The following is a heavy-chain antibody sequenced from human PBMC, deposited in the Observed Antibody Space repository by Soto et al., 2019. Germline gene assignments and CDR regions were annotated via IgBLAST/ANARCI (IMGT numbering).Heavy chain of an antibody. CDR2: IRSKANSYAT. CDR1: GFTFSGSA. V-gene: IGHV3-73*01. CDR3: TRPAGARNI. D-gene: IGHD1-26*01. Sequence: GESLKISCAASGFTFSGSAMHWVRQASGKGLEWVGRIRSKANSYATAYAASVKGRFTISRDDSKNTAYLQMNSLKTEDTAVYYCTRPAGARNIWGQGTMVTVSS. J-gene: IGHJ3*02.